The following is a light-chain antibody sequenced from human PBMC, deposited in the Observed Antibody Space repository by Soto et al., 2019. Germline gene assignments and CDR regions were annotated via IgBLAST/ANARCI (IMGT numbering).Light chain of an antibody. V-gene: IGKV1-5*01. CDR1: QSINNW. J-gene: IGKJ4*01. CDR2: DSS. CDR3: QQYDNYPLT. Sequence: DIQMTQSPSTLSASVGDRVTITCRASQSINNWLAWYQQKPGKAPNLLISDSSDLQSGVPSRFSGSGSGTEFTLTISNLQPDDFATYYCQQYDNYPLTFGGGTKVDIK.